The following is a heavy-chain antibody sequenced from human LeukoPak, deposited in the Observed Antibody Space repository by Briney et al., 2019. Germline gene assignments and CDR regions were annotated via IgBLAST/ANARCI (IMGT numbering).Heavy chain of an antibody. V-gene: IGHV3-21*01. J-gene: IGHJ4*02. CDR2: ISSSGTYT. Sequence: PGGSLRLSCAASGFTFYTYSMNWVRQAPGKGLEWVSSISSSGTYTYYADSVKGRFTISRDNAKNSLYLQMNSLRAEDTAVYYCARDSRYCSSTSCYPISDYWGQGTLVTVSS. D-gene: IGHD2-2*01. CDR1: GFTFYTYS. CDR3: ARDSRYCSSTSCYPISDY.